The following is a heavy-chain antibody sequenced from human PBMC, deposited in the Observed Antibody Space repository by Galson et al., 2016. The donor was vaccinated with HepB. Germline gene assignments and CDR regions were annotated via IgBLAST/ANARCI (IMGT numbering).Heavy chain of an antibody. CDR2: MNPSGGST. Sequence: SVKVSCKASGYTLTSYYVHWVRQAPGQGLEWMGIMNPSGGSTSHAQKFQGRITMTRDTSTNTVYMELSSLRSADTAVYYCARGRRTTMIVVVITPIDYWGQGSLVTVSS. J-gene: IGHJ4*02. CDR1: GYTLTSYY. V-gene: IGHV1-46*01. D-gene: IGHD3-22*01. CDR3: ARGRRTTMIVVVITPIDY.